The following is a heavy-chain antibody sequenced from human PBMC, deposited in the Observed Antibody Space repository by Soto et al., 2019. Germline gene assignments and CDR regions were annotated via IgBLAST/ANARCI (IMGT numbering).Heavy chain of an antibody. CDR3: ARVVHYYGSGSYYGPYFDY. CDR1: GFTFSDYY. Sequence: QVQLVESGGGLVKPGGSLRLSCAASGFTFSDYYMSWIRQAPGKGLEWVSYISSSSSYTNCADSVKGRFTISRDNAKNSLYLQMNSLRAEDTAVYYCARVVHYYGSGSYYGPYFDYWGQGTLVTVSS. CDR2: ISSSSSYT. D-gene: IGHD3-10*01. V-gene: IGHV3-11*05. J-gene: IGHJ4*02.